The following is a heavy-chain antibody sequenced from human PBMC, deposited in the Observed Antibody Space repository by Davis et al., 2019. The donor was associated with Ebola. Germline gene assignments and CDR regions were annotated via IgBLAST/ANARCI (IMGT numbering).Heavy chain of an antibody. CDR3: ATSLDFWTTDV. D-gene: IGHD3/OR15-3a*01. Sequence: PGGSLRLSCAASGFTFSRYAMHWVRQAPGKGLEWVAVISYDGSNKYYADSVKGRFTISRDNSKNTLYLQMNSLRAEDTAVYYCATSLDFWTTDVWGQGTTVTVSS. CDR1: GFTFSRYA. J-gene: IGHJ6*02. V-gene: IGHV3-30*04. CDR2: ISYDGSNK.